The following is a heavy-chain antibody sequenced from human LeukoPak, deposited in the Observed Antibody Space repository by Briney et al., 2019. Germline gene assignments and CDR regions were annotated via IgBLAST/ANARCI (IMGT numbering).Heavy chain of an antibody. Sequence: GGSLRLSCAASGFTFSNYAMSWVRQAPGKGLEWVSTISGSGGSTYYADSVKGRFTISRDNSKNTLYLQMNSLRAEDTAVYYRAKGGDYGPMGYWGQGTLVTVSS. CDR1: GFTFSNYA. J-gene: IGHJ4*02. V-gene: IGHV3-23*01. D-gene: IGHD4-17*01. CDR2: ISGSGGST. CDR3: AKGGDYGPMGY.